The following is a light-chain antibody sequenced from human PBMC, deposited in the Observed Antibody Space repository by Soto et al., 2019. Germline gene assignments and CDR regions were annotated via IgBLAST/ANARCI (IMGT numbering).Light chain of an antibody. V-gene: IGLV2-23*01. J-gene: IGLJ2*01. Sequence: QSALTQPASVSGSPGQSITISCTGTTSDVGSYNLVSWYQRHPGKAPKLMIYEGSKRPSGVSNRFSGSKSGNTASLTISGLQAEDEADYYCCSYAGSSTLAFGGGTKVTVL. CDR1: TSDVGSYNL. CDR2: EGS. CDR3: CSYAGSSTLA.